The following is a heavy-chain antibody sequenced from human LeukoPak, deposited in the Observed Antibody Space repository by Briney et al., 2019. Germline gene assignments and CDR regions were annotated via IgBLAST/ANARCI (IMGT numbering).Heavy chain of an antibody. CDR3: ARRYCSSTSCLFDY. J-gene: IGHJ4*02. Sequence: GGSLRLSCAASGFTFSSYSMNWVRQAPGKGLEWVSFISSSSSYIYYADSVKGRFTISRDNAKNSLYLQMNSLRTEDTAVYYCARRYCSSTSCLFDYWGQGTRVAVSS. D-gene: IGHD2-2*01. V-gene: IGHV3-21*01. CDR1: GFTFSSYS. CDR2: ISSSSSYI.